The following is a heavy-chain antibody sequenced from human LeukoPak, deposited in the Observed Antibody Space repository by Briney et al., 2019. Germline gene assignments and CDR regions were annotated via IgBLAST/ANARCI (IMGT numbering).Heavy chain of an antibody. CDR3: ARGWAYSGSSPSAFEY. CDR1: GGSISSGSYY. D-gene: IGHD1-26*01. CDR2: IYTSGST. V-gene: IGHV4-61*02. J-gene: IGHJ4*02. Sequence: SETLSLTCTVSGGSISSGSYYWSWIRQPAGKGLEWIGRIYTSGSTNYNPSLKSRVTISVDTSKNQFSLKLSSVTAADTAVYYCARGWAYSGSSPSAFEYWGQGTLVTVSS.